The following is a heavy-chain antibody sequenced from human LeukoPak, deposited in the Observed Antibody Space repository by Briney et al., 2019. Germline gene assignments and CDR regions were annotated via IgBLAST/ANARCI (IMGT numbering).Heavy chain of an antibody. D-gene: IGHD3-22*01. Sequence: GGSLRLSCAASGFTFDDYAMHWVRQAPGKGLEWVSGISWNSGSIGYADSVKGRFTISRDNAKNSLYLQMNSLRAEDTALYYCAKTQSRGGYYGIDAFDIWGQGTMVTVSS. CDR3: AKTQSRGGYYGIDAFDI. V-gene: IGHV3-9*01. CDR1: GFTFDDYA. J-gene: IGHJ3*02. CDR2: ISWNSGSI.